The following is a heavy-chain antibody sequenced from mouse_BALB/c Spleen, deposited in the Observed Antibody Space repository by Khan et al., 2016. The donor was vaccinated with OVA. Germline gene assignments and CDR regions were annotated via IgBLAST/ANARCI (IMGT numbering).Heavy chain of an antibody. CDR3: ARTARIEY. Sequence: EVQLVESGPGLVKPSQSLSLTCTVTGYSITSGYGWNWIRQFPGNILEWMGYISYSGSTNYNPSLKSRISITRDTSKNQFFLQLNSVTTEDTATYYCARTARIEYWGQGTTLTVSS. D-gene: IGHD1-2*01. CDR2: ISYSGST. V-gene: IGHV3-2*02. CDR1: GYSITSGYG. J-gene: IGHJ2*01.